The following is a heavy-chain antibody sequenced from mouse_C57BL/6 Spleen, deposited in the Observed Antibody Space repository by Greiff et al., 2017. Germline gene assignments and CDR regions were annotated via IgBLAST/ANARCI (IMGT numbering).Heavy chain of an antibody. V-gene: IGHV8-8*01. CDR1: GFSLSTFGMG. J-gene: IGHJ3*01. D-gene: IGHD2-3*01. Sequence: QVSLKESGPGILQPSQTLSLTCSFSGFSLSTFGMGVGWIRQPSGKGLEWLAHIWWDDDKYYNPALKSRLTISKDTSKNQVFLKIANVDTADTATYYCARLYDGLPSWFAYWGQGTLVTVSA. CDR2: IWWDDDK. CDR3: ARLYDGLPSWFAY.